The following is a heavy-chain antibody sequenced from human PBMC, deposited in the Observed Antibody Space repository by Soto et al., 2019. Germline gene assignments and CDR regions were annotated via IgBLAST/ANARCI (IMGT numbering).Heavy chain of an antibody. CDR3: ATGHYSNTL. CDR1: GFHFSNSW. D-gene: IGHD4-4*01. CDR2: MNHDGSEQ. V-gene: IGHV3-7*01. J-gene: IGHJ4*02. Sequence: EVQLVASGGGLVQPGGSLRLSCATSGFHFSNSWMSWFRQAPGRGLEWVTNMNHDGSEQYYVDSAKGRFTISRDNAQDSLYLQMGSLRPEDTAVYYCATGHYSNTLGGQGTLVTVSS.